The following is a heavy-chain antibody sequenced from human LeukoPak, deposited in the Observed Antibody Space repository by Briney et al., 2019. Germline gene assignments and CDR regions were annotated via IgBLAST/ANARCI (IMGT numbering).Heavy chain of an antibody. CDR3: ARAPGGWSMDV. CDR2: IYYSGSA. D-gene: IGHD2-15*01. Sequence: KPSETLSLTCTVSGDSISSYYWSWIRQPPGRGLEWIGYIYYSGSANYNPSLKSRVTISVDTSKNQFSLKLSSVTAADTAVYYCARAPGGWSMDVWGQGTTVTVSS. J-gene: IGHJ6*02. V-gene: IGHV4-59*01. CDR1: GDSISSYY.